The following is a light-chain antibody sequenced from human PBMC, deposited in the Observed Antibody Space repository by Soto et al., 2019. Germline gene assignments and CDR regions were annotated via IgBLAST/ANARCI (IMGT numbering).Light chain of an antibody. CDR1: SSDVGAYNY. V-gene: IGLV2-14*01. CDR2: EVS. CDR3: SSYTSSSTLV. J-gene: IGLJ1*01. Sequence: QSVLTQPASVSGSPGQSITISCTGTSSDVGAYNYVSWYQQHPGKAPKLMIYEVSHRPSVVSNRFSGSKSGNTASLTISGLQAEDEADYYCSSYTSSSTLVFGTGTKVTVL.